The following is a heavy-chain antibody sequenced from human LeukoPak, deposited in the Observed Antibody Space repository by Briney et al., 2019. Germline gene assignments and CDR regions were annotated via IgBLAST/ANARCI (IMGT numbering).Heavy chain of an antibody. CDR3: ARDLIMYGSESYFDDAFDI. CDR2: INVYKGNT. CDR1: GYTFTGYY. Sequence: ASVTVSCKASGYTFTGYYIHWGRQAPAQGLEWMGWINVYKGNTNYAQKLQGRVTMTTDTSTRTAYMELRSLRSDDTAVYYCARDLIMYGSESYFDDAFDIWGQGTKVTVSS. V-gene: IGHV1-18*04. J-gene: IGHJ3*02. D-gene: IGHD3-10*01.